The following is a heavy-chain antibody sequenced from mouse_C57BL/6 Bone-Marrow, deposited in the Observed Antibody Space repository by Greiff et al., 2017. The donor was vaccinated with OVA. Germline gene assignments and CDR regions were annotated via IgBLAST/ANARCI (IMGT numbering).Heavy chain of an antibody. CDR1: GYAFSSYW. CDR2: IYPGDGDT. J-gene: IGHJ3*01. D-gene: IGHD1-1*01. CDR3: ARQLLRSTWFAY. Sequence: VQLKESGAELVKPGASVKISCKASGYAFSSYWMNWVKQRPGKGLEWIGQIYPGDGDTNYNGKFKGKATLTADKSSSTAYMQLSSLTSEDSAVYFCARQLLRSTWFAYWGQGTLVTVSA. V-gene: IGHV1-80*01.